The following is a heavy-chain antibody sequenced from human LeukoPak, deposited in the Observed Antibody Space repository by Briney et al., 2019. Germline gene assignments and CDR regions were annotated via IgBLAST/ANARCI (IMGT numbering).Heavy chain of an antibody. CDR2: ISGDGVST. Sequence: PGGSLRLSCVDSGLPIGDFSMHWVRQAPGKGLEWVSLISGDGVSTFYADSVKGRFSISRDNSKNSLSLEMNSLRTEDTAMYYCARESGKFDYWGQGTLVAVSS. CDR1: GLPIGDFS. J-gene: IGHJ4*02. CDR3: ARESGKFDY. V-gene: IGHV3-43*02.